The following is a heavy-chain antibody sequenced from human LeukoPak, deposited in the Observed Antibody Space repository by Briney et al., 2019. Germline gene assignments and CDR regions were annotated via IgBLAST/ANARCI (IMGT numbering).Heavy chain of an antibody. D-gene: IGHD5-24*01. V-gene: IGHV4-4*07. Sequence: PSETLSLTCTVSGGFISSYYWSWIRQPAGKGLEWIGRIYTSGSTNYNPSLKSRVTMSVDTSKNQFSLKLSSVTAADTAVYYCARDVGDGFNYYFDYWGQGTLVTVSS. CDR3: ARDVGDGFNYYFDY. CDR2: IYTSGST. J-gene: IGHJ4*02. CDR1: GGFISSYY.